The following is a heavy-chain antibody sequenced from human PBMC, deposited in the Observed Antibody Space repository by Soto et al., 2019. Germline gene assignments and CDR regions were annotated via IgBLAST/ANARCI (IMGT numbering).Heavy chain of an antibody. V-gene: IGHV4-31*03. CDR3: GSFSDRITPATIVD. D-gene: IGHD2-2*02. CDR1: GASISSVGYY. J-gene: IGHJ4*02. CDR2: IYHSGGT. Sequence: QVQLQESGPGLVQLSQTLSLTCSVSGASISSVGYYWTWIRQHPGEGLEWIGYIYHSGGTYYNPSLKSRLTISVDTSENQFSLRLSSVTAADTAVYYCGSFSDRITPATIVDWGQGTLVTVSS.